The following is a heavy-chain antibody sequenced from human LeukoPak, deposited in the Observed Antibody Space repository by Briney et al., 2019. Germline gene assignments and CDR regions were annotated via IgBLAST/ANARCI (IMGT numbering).Heavy chain of an antibody. CDR2: TYYRSKWYN. Sequence: SQTLSLTCAISGDSVSINSAAWNWIRQSPSRGLEWLGRTYYRSKWYNDDAVSVKSRITINPDTSKNQFSLQLNSVTPEDTAVYYCARDHHGFRSPDTATGAGYYYYYMDVWGKGTTVTISS. CDR3: ARDHHGFRSPDTATGAGYYYYYMDV. V-gene: IGHV6-1*01. D-gene: IGHD5-18*01. J-gene: IGHJ6*03. CDR1: GDSVSINSAA.